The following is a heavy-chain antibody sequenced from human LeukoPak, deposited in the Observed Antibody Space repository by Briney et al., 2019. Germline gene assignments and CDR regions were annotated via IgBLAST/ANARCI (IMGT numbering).Heavy chain of an antibody. V-gene: IGHV3-21*01. CDR2: ISSSSSYI. Sequence: PGGSLRLSCAASGFTFSSYGMHWVRQAPGKGLEWVSSISSSSSYIYYADSVKGRFTISRDNAKNSLYLQMNSLRAEDTAVYYCARDFAYCGGDCPPDYWGQGTLVTVSS. CDR3: ARDFAYCGGDCPPDY. D-gene: IGHD2-21*02. CDR1: GFTFSSYG. J-gene: IGHJ4*02.